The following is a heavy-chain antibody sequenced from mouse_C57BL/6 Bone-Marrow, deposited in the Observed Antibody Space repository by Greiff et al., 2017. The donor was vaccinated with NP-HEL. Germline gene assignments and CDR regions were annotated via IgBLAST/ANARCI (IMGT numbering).Heavy chain of an antibody. CDR2: ISSGGSYT. J-gene: IGHJ4*01. D-gene: IGHD3-3*01. Sequence: EVKLMESGGDLVKPGGSLKLSCAASGFTFSSYGMSWVRQTPDKRLEWVATISSGGSYTYYPDSVKGRFTISRDNAKNTLYLQMSSLKSEDTAMYYCAREDSNYAMDYWGQGTSGTVSS. V-gene: IGHV5-6*01. CDR1: GFTFSSYG. CDR3: AREDSNYAMDY.